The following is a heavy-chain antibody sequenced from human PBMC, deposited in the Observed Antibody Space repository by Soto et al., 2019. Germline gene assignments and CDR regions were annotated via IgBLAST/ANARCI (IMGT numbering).Heavy chain of an antibody. Sequence: QVQLVESVGGVVQPGRSLRLSCAASGFTFSIYGMHWVRQAPGKGLEWVAIAWFDGSIEYYADSVKGRFTISRDNSKNTLYLQMNSLRAEDTAVYYCARDNHLGYCSGGSCYGLDSWGQGTLVTVSS. J-gene: IGHJ5*01. CDR1: GFTFSIYG. CDR2: AWFDGSIE. D-gene: IGHD2-15*01. CDR3: ARDNHLGYCSGGSCYGLDS. V-gene: IGHV3-33*01.